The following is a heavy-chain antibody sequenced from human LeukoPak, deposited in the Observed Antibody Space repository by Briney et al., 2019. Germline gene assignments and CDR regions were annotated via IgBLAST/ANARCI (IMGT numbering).Heavy chain of an antibody. D-gene: IGHD3-10*01. Sequence: HPGGSLRLSCAASGFTFSSYWMSWVRQAPGKGLEWVSTISGSGETIFYADSVMGRFIISRDNAKNTVYLQMKSLTAEDTAMYFCAKDQEAKRRYYHDSGDYFDVYGAFDIWGQGIMVTVSS. CDR2: ISGSGETI. CDR3: AKDQEAKRRYYHDSGDYFDVYGAFDI. J-gene: IGHJ3*02. V-gene: IGHV3-23*01. CDR1: GFTFSSYW.